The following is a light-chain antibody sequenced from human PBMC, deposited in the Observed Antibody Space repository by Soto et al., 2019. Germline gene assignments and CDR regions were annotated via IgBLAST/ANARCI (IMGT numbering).Light chain of an antibody. J-gene: IGKJ4*01. Sequence: DIQMTQSPATLSASVGDRVTITCRASQSVRSWLAWYQQKPGTAPKLLIFDASRLESGVPSRFSGSASGTEFTLTISSLQPDDFATYYCRQYGRSLGFAFGGGTK. V-gene: IGKV1-5*01. CDR2: DAS. CDR1: QSVRSW. CDR3: RQYGRSLGFA.